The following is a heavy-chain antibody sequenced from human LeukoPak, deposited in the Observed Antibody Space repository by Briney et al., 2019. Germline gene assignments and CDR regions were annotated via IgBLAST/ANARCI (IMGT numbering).Heavy chain of an antibody. CDR2: INPSGGST. D-gene: IGHD3-3*01. CDR1: GYTFTSYD. V-gene: IGHV1-46*01. J-gene: IGHJ3*02. CDR3: ARTRSTIFGVVIIFGGAFDI. Sequence: GASVKVSCKASGYTFTSYDINWVRQATGQGLEWMGIINPSGGSTSYAQKFQGRVTMTRDMSTSTVYMELSSLRSEDTAVYYCARTRSTIFGVVIIFGGAFDIWGQGTMVTVSS.